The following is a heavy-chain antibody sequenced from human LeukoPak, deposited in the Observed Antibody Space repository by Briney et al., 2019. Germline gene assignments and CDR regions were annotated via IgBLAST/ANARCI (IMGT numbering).Heavy chain of an antibody. CDR2: IYYTGST. CDR3: TRGVTTSDY. D-gene: IGHD4-17*01. V-gene: IGHV4-59*01. J-gene: IGHJ4*02. Sequence: PSETLSLTCTVSGGSISSYYWNWIRQPPGKGLEWIGYIYYTGSTDYNPSLESRVTISVDTSKNQFSLKLNSVTAADTAMYYCTRGVTTSDYWGQGTLVTVSS. CDR1: GGSISSYY.